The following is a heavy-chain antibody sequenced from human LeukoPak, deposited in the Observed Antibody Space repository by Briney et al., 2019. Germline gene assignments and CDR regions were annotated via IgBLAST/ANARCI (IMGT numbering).Heavy chain of an antibody. D-gene: IGHD3-3*01. CDR1: GYTFTSYD. V-gene: IGHV1-8*01. J-gene: IGHJ6*02. CDR3: KTAYDFWSGYYYYYYGMDV. Sequence: ASVNVSCKASGYTFTSYDINWVRQATGQGLEWMGWMNPNSGNTGYAQKFQGRVTMTRNTSISTAYMELSRLRSEDTFFFKQKTAYDFWSGYYYYYYGMDVWGQGTTVTVSS. CDR2: MNPNSGNT.